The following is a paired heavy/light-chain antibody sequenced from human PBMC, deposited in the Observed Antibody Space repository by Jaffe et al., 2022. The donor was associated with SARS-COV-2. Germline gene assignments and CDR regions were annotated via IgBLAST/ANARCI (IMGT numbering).Light chain of an antibody. CDR1: QSVSSN. V-gene: IGKV3-15*01. Sequence: EVVMTQSPATLSVSPGERATLSCRASQSVSSNLAWCQQKPGQAPRLLIYGASIRAPGVPARFSGSGSGTEFTLTIGSLQSEDFAVYYCQQYNNWPWTFGQGTRVEIK. J-gene: IGKJ1*01. CDR2: GAS. CDR3: QQYNNWPWT.
Heavy chain of an antibody. V-gene: IGHV3-7*01. CDR3: VTGVDFDWFLSSGF. D-gene: IGHD3-9*01. Sequence: EVQLVESGGGLVQPGGSLRLSCAASGFTFSNYWMGWVRQAPGKGLEWVAIINQGSSVKYYVDSLMGRFTISRDNAKDSLFLQMSSLRIEDTAVYYCVTGVDFDWFLSSGFWGQGTLVTVSS. CDR1: GFTFSNYW. J-gene: IGHJ4*02. CDR2: INQGSSVK.